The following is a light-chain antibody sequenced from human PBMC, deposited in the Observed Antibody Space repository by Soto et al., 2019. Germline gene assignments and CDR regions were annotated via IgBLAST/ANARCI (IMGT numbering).Light chain of an antibody. CDR1: SSNIGSNT. CDR2: TDT. Sequence: QSVLTQPPSASGTPGQRVTISCSGSSSNIGSNTVSWYQQLPGTAPKLLMYTDTQRPSGVPDRFSGSQSDTSASLAISGLQSDDEADYFCATYDDSLDGPVFGGGTKLTVL. J-gene: IGLJ3*02. V-gene: IGLV1-44*01. CDR3: ATYDDSLDGPV.